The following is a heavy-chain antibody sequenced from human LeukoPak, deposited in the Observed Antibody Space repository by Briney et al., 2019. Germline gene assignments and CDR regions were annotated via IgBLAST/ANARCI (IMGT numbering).Heavy chain of an antibody. CDR1: GGSISSGGYS. V-gene: IGHV4-30-2*01. Sequence: PSQTLSLTCAVSGGSISSGGYSWSWIRQPPGKGLEWIGYIYHSGSTYYNPSLKSRVTISVDRSKNQFSLKLSSVTAADTAVYYCARGRVTMVRGVIISPPDYWGQGTLVTVSS. J-gene: IGHJ4*02. CDR3: ARGRVTMVRGVIISPPDY. CDR2: IYHSGST. D-gene: IGHD3-10*01.